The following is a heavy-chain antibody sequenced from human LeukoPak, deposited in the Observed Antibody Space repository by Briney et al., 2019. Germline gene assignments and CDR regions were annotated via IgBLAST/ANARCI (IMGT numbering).Heavy chain of an antibody. CDR2: IRQDGSEK. CDR1: GFTFSSYW. J-gene: IGHJ4*02. V-gene: IGHV3-7*01. D-gene: IGHD2-2*01. CDR3: ARWRGSTSERSDY. Sequence: GGSLRLSCAASGFTFSSYWMGWVRQAPGMGLEWVATIRQDGSEKYYLDSVKGRFTISRDNAKNSLFLQMNSLRVEDTATYYCARWRGSTSERSDYWGQGTLVTVSS.